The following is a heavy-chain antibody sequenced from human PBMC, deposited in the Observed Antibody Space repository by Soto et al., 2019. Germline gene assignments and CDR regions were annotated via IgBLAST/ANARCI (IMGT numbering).Heavy chain of an antibody. D-gene: IGHD3-3*02. J-gene: IGHJ6*02. CDR1: GGTFSTSA. V-gene: IGHV1-69*12. CDR2: IMPIFATP. Sequence: QVQLMQSGAEVKKPGSSVKVSCKASGGTFSTSAISWVRQAPGEGLEWVRGIMPIFATPDYAQKFQGRVTSSADETTATAYLELTSLTPDDTAVYYCARDKDRQQLGGNYYYILDVWGQGTAITVSS. CDR3: ARDKDRQQLGGNYYYILDV.